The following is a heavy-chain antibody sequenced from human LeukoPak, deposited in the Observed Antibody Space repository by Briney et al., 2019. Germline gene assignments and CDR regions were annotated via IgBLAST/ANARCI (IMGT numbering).Heavy chain of an antibody. CDR1: GFTFSSYS. V-gene: IGHV3-48*01. D-gene: IGHD1-1*01. CDR3: ARDRTTGRDAFDI. Sequence: PGGSLRLSCAASGFTFSSYSMNWVRQAPGQGLEWVSYISSSSGTIYYADSVRGRFTISRDNAKNSLYLQMNSLRAEDTAVYYCARDRTTGRDAFDIWAQGTRHTVPS. CDR2: ISSSSGTI. J-gene: IGHJ3*02.